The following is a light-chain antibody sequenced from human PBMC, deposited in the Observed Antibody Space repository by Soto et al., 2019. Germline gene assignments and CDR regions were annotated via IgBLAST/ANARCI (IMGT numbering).Light chain of an antibody. CDR2: GAS. Sequence: EIVMTQSPATLSVSPGERATLSCRASQSVSSNLAWYQQKPGQAPRLLIYGASTRATGIPARFSGSGSGTEFTLTISSLQSEDFAVYYCQQYNKWPTSGQGTKVDIK. V-gene: IGKV3-15*01. J-gene: IGKJ2*01. CDR3: QQYNKWPT. CDR1: QSVSSN.